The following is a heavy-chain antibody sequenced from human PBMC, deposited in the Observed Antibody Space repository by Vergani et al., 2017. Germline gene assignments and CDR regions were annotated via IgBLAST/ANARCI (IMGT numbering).Heavy chain of an antibody. J-gene: IGHJ5*02. D-gene: IGHD3-10*01. CDR2: ISGSGGST. CDR1: GFTFSSYA. V-gene: IGHV3-23*01. CDR3: AKDSRSGSYRDWFDP. Sequence: EVQLLESGGGLVQPGGSLRLSCAASGFTFSSYAMSWVRQAPGKGLEWVSAISGSGGSTYYADSGKGRFTLSRDHSKDTLYLQMNSLRAEDTAVYYRAKDSRSGSYRDWFDPWGQGTLVTVSS.